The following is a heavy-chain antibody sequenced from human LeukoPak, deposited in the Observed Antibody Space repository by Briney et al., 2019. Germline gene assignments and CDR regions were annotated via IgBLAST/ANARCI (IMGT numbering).Heavy chain of an antibody. J-gene: IGHJ6*03. D-gene: IGHD6-19*01. Sequence: GGTLRLSCAASGFTFSSYGMSWVRQAPGKGLEWVSSISGSGGSTYYADSVKGRFTISRDNSKNTLYLQMNSLRAEDTAVYYCAKRGSGWYEDYYYYMDVWGKGTTVTISS. CDR3: AKRGSGWYEDYYYYMDV. V-gene: IGHV3-23*01. CDR2: ISGSGGST. CDR1: GFTFSSYG.